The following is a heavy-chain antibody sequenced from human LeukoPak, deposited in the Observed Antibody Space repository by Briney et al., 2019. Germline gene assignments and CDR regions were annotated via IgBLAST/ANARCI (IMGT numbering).Heavy chain of an antibody. CDR2: IKQDGSEK. J-gene: IGHJ4*02. V-gene: IGHV3-7*03. CDR1: GFTFSSYW. D-gene: IGHD2-15*01. CDR3: AKGFRSGGSCYFDY. Sequence: GGSLRLSCAASGFTFSSYWMSWVRQAPGKGLEWVANIKQDGSEKYYVDSVKGRFTISRDNAKNSLYLQMNSLRAEDTAVYYCAKGFRSGGSCYFDYWGQGTLVTVSS.